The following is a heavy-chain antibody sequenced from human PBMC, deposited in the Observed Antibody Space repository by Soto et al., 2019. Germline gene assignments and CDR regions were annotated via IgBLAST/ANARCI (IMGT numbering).Heavy chain of an antibody. D-gene: IGHD3-22*01. Sequence: GGSLSLSCAASGFTFSSYAMHWVRQAPGKGLEWVAVISYDGSNKYYADSVKGRFTISRDNSKNTLYLQMSSLRAEDTAVYYCARDLVELYDSSGYSHYGMDVWGQGTTVTVSS. J-gene: IGHJ6*02. CDR3: ARDLVELYDSSGYSHYGMDV. CDR1: GFTFSSYA. V-gene: IGHV3-30-3*01. CDR2: ISYDGSNK.